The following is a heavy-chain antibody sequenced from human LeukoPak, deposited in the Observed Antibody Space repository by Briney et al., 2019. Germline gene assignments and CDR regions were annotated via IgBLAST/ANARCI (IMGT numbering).Heavy chain of an antibody. CDR1: GFTFSSYA. J-gene: IGHJ4*02. Sequence: PGGSLRLPCAASGFTFSSYAMSWVRQAPGKGLEWVSVIYSSGSTFYADSVKGRFTISRDNSNNTLYLQMNNVRAEDTAVYYCASLQRGDWGQGTLVTVSS. D-gene: IGHD3-16*01. CDR2: IYSSGST. CDR3: ASLQRGD. V-gene: IGHV3-23*05.